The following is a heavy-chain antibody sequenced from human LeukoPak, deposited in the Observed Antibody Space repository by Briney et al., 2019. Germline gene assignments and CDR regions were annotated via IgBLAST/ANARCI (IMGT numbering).Heavy chain of an antibody. CDR3: ATAPKYTTTWNDFGY. V-gene: IGHV4-59*01. J-gene: IGHJ4*02. CDR2: VHYSGST. D-gene: IGHD1-26*01. CDR1: GGSIRSYY. Sequence: SETLSLTCTVSGGSIRSYYWSWIRQSPGRGLEWIGYVHYSGSTNYNPSLKSRVTIFLHTSTMQFSLNLSSVTAADTAVYYCATAPKYTTTWNDFGYWGQGTLVTVSS.